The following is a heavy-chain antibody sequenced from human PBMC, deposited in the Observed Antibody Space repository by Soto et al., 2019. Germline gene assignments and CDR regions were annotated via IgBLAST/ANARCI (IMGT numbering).Heavy chain of an antibody. CDR1: GFSFSTYA. CDR2: VSGRGGTT. V-gene: IGHV3-23*01. CDR3: ARDTLPWLGSKSYGMVV. Sequence: EVQVLESGGGLVRPGGSLRLSCVASGFSFSTYAMNWVRQAPGKGLEWVSLVSGRGGTTYYADSVKGRFTISRDNSKNTLYLQLTSLRAEDTAGYYWARDTLPWLGSKSYGMVVWGQGTTVTVSS. D-gene: IGHD3-10*01. J-gene: IGHJ6*02.